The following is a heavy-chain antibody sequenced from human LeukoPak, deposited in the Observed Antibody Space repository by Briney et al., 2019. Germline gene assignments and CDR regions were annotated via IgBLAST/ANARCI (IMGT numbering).Heavy chain of an antibody. CDR1: GASISSYY. J-gene: IGHJ4*02. Sequence: PSETLSLTCTVSGASISSYYWSWIRQPPGNGLEWIGYIYYSGSASYNPSLKSRVTISLDTSKNQFSLKLSSVTAADTAVYYCARRNNGSLSFDYWGQGTLVTVSS. CDR3: ARRNNGSLSFDY. D-gene: IGHD1-26*01. CDR2: IYYSGSA. V-gene: IGHV4-59*08.